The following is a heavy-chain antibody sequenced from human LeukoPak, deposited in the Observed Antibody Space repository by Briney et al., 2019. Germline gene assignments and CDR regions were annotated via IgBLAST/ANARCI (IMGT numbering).Heavy chain of an antibody. D-gene: IGHD3-22*01. V-gene: IGHV3-53*01. CDR2: IYPGGSA. J-gene: IGHJ4*02. Sequence: GGSLRLSCAASEFTVSSTYITWLRQAPGKGLEWVSVIYPGGSALYADSVQGRFTISRDISQNIVYLQINNLRAEDTAVYYCARDPITMIPDQRGYWGQGTLVTVSS. CDR3: ARDPITMIPDQRGY. CDR1: EFTVSSTY.